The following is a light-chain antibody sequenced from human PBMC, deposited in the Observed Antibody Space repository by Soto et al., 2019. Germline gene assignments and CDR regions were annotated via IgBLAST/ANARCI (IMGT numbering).Light chain of an antibody. CDR1: SSDIGGYNY. V-gene: IGLV2-14*01. CDR2: EVS. J-gene: IGLJ1*01. Sequence: QSALTQPASVSGSPGQSITISCAGTSSDIGGYNYVSWYQQHPGKAPKVVIYEVSNRPSGVSNRFSGSKSGNTASLTISGLQAEDEADYYCNSYTSNNTYVFGTGTKLTVL. CDR3: NSYTSNNTYV.